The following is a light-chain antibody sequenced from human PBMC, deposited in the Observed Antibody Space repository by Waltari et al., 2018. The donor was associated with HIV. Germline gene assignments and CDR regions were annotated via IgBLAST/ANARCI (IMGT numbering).Light chain of an antibody. Sequence: EIVLTQSPGTLSLSPGETATTSCRASQSVSSSYLAWYQQKPGQAPRLLISGASSRATGIPDRFSGSGSGTDFTLTISRLEPEDFAVYYCQQYGNSPRTFGQGTKLEIK. CDR1: QSVSSSY. V-gene: IGKV3-20*01. CDR3: QQYGNSPRT. J-gene: IGKJ2*02. CDR2: GAS.